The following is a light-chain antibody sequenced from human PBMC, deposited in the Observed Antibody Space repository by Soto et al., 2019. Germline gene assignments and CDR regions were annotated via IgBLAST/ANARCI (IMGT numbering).Light chain of an antibody. CDR3: SSYTSSSTLYV. V-gene: IGLV2-14*01. CDR2: DVS. Sequence: QSALPQPASVSGSPGQSITISCTGTSSDVGGYNYVSWYQQHPGKAPKLMIYDVSNLPSGVSNRFSGSKSGNTASLTISGLQAEDEGDYYCSSYTSSSTLYVFGTGTQLTV. CDR1: SSDVGGYNY. J-gene: IGLJ1*01.